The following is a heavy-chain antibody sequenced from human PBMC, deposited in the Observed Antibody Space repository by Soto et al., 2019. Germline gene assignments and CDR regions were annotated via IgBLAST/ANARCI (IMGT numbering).Heavy chain of an antibody. CDR1: GFTFSSYA. J-gene: IGHJ6*02. CDR3: AGDAGHIAAAGKGKNYYFYGMDV. CDR2: ISYDGSNK. V-gene: IGHV3-30*04. Sequence: GGSLRLSCAASGFTFSSYAMHWVRQAPGKGLEWVAVISYDGSNKYYAVSVKGRFTISRDNSKNTLYLQMNSLRAEDPAVYYCAGDAGHIAAAGKGKNYYFYGMDVWGQGITVAVSS. D-gene: IGHD6-13*01.